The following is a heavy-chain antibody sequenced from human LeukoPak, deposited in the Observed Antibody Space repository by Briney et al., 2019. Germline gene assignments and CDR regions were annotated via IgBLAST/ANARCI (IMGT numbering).Heavy chain of an antibody. J-gene: IGHJ4*02. V-gene: IGHV4-61*01. Sequence: PSETLSLTCTVSGDSVSSGTYYWSWVRQPPGKGLEWIGFISYSGSTNYNPSLKSRITISVDMSKNQFSLKVRSVTAADTAVYYCARDLSGGGYDWPAFDYWGQGTLVTVSS. CDR3: ARDLSGGGYDWPAFDY. CDR2: ISYSGST. CDR1: GDSVSSGTYY. D-gene: IGHD5-12*01.